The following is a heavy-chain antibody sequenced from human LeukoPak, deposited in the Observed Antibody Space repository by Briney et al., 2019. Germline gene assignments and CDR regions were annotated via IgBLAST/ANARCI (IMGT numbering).Heavy chain of an antibody. D-gene: IGHD4-17*01. CDR2: IRGSGDGP. CDR1: RFTFSNYA. Sequence: QPGGSLRLSCAASRFTFSNYAMTWVRQAPGRGLEWVSSIRGSGDGPSYADSVKGRFTMSRDNSNNMLYLQMNSQRVEDTAVYYCGRDPNGDYVGAFDFWGPGTLVTVSS. J-gene: IGHJ3*01. V-gene: IGHV3-23*01. CDR3: GRDPNGDYVGAFDF.